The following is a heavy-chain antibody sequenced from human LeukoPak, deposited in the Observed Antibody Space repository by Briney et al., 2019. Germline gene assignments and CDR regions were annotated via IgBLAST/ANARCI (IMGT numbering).Heavy chain of an antibody. CDR3: ASKDFWSGYRH. CDR2: ISSSSSYI. Sequence: GGSLRLFCAASGFTFSSYSMNWVRQAPGKGLEWVSSISSSSSYIYYADSVKGRFTISRDNAENSLYLQMNSLRAEDTAVYYCASKDFWSGYRHWGQGTLVTVSS. D-gene: IGHD3-3*01. J-gene: IGHJ4*02. V-gene: IGHV3-21*01. CDR1: GFTFSSYS.